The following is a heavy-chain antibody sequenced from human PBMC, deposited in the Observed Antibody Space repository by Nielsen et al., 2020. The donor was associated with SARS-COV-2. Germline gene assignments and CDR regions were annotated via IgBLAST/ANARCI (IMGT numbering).Heavy chain of an antibody. J-gene: IGHJ4*02. D-gene: IGHD3-22*01. Sequence: SETLSLTCAAYGGSFSGYYWSWIRQPPGKGLEWIGEINHSGSTNYNPSLKSRVTISVDTSKNQFSLKLSSVTAADTAVYYCASVSSGYYTIDYWGQGTLVTVSS. V-gene: IGHV4-34*01. CDR2: INHSGST. CDR1: GGSFSGYY. CDR3: ASVSSGYYTIDY.